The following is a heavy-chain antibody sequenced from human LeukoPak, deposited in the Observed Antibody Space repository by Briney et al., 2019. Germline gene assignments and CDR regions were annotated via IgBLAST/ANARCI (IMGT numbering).Heavy chain of an antibody. D-gene: IGHD6-6*01. CDR2: INPNSGGT. V-gene: IGHV1-2*02. J-gene: IGHJ6*03. Sequence: GASVKVSCKASGYTFTGYYMHWVRQAPGQGLEGRGWINPNSGGTNYAQKFQGRVTMTRDTSISTAYMELSRLRSDDTAVYYCATHLGEQLVPFYYYYYYMDVWGKGTTVTVSS. CDR1: GYTFTGYY. CDR3: ATHLGEQLVPFYYYYYYMDV.